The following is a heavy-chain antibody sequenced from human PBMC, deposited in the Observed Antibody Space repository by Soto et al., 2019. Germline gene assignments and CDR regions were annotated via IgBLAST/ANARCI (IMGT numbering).Heavy chain of an antibody. CDR2: LYTGGNT. V-gene: IGHV4-4*07. J-gene: IGHJ6*02. CDR3: ARDGVGPHGMDV. D-gene: IGHD2-8*01. Sequence: PSETLSLTCSVSGGSVTSYYWSWIRQPAGKGLDWIGRLYTGGNTDYNPSLKGRVTMSLDTSKNQFSLKVNSVTAADTAVYYCARDGVGPHGMDVWGQGTTVTVSS. CDR1: GGSVTSYY.